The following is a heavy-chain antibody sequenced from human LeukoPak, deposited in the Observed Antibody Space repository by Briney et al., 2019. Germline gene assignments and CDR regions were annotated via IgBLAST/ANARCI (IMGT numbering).Heavy chain of an antibody. CDR1: GYTFSSYG. D-gene: IGHD6-13*01. V-gene: IGHV1-18*01. CDR3: AREDRSSWYWLDP. CDR2: ISAYNGNT. J-gene: IGHJ5*02. Sequence: GASVKVSCKASGYTFSSYGISWVRQAPGQGLEWMGWISAYNGNTNYVQKLQGRVTMTTDTSTSTAYMELRSLTSDDTAVYYCAREDRSSWYWLDPWGQGTLVTVSS.